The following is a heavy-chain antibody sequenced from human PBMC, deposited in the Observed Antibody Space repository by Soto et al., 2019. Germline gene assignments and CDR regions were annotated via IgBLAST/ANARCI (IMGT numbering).Heavy chain of an antibody. CDR2: MNPNSGNT. CDR3: ARGRRDIVVVPAAPTLNWFDP. D-gene: IGHD2-2*01. CDR1: GYTFTSYA. J-gene: IGHJ5*02. Sequence: GASSKVSCKASGYTFTSYAINWVRQATGQGLEWMGWMNPNSGNTGYAQKFQGRVTMTRNTSISTAYMELSSLRSEDTAVYYCARGRRDIVVVPAAPTLNWFDPWGQGTLVTVSS. V-gene: IGHV1-8*01.